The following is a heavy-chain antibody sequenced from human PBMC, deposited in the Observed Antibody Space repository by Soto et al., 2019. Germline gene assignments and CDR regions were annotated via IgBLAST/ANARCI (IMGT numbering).Heavy chain of an antibody. CDR1: GYSISSSNW. J-gene: IGHJ5*02. CDR2: IYYSGST. Sequence: SETLSLTCAVSGYSISSSNWWGWIRQPPGKGLEWIGYIYYSGSTYYNPSLKSRVTISVDTSKNQFSLKLSSVTAADTAVYYCASSYDSSGYWGNWFDPWGQETLVTVSS. V-gene: IGHV4-28*01. CDR3: ASSYDSSGYWGNWFDP. D-gene: IGHD3-22*01.